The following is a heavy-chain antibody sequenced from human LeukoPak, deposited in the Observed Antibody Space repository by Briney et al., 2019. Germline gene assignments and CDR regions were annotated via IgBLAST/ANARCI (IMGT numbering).Heavy chain of an antibody. CDR3: ARRVRGVIISFYYYNGMDV. Sequence: KPSETLSLTCAVYGGSFSDYYWTRIRQSPGKGLEWIGEINHSGATDYNPSLKSRVTISVDTSKNQFSLKVRSVTAADTAVYYCARRVRGVIISFYYYNGMDVWGQGTTVTVSS. D-gene: IGHD3-10*01. V-gene: IGHV4-34*01. CDR2: INHSGAT. J-gene: IGHJ6*02. CDR1: GGSFSDYY.